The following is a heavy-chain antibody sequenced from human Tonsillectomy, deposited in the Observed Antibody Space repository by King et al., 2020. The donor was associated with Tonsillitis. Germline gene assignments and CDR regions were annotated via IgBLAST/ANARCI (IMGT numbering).Heavy chain of an antibody. J-gene: IGHJ4*02. CDR1: GGSIRSSDHF. Sequence: LQLQESGPGVVKPSETLSLTCNVSGGSIRSSDHFWAWIRQPPGRGLEWIGYMYYSGTLFYNPSLKSRITISGGTSDNQFSLKLSSVTAADTAAYFCARYVDGTFDYWGQGALVTVSS. D-gene: IGHD1-7*01. V-gene: IGHV4-39*01. CDR3: ARYVDGTFDY. CDR2: MYYSGTL.